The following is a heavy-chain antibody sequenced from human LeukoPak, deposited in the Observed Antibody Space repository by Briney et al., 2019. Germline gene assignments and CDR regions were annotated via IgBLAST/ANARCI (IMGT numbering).Heavy chain of an antibody. CDR3: ARDLEYTTSSGDY. CDR1: GFTFRSYE. J-gene: IGHJ4*02. V-gene: IGHV3-48*03. CDR2: ISSSGSTI. D-gene: IGHD6-6*01. Sequence: GGSLRLSCAASGFTFRSYEMNWVRQAPGKGLEWVSYISSSGSTIFYADSVKGRFTISRDNAKNSLYLQMNGLRAEDTAVYYCARDLEYTTSSGDYWGQGTLVIVSS.